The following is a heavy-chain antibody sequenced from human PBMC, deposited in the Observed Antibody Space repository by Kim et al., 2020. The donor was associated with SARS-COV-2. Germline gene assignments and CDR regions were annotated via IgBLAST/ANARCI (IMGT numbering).Heavy chain of an antibody. D-gene: IGHD3-10*01. CDR2: ISGSGGST. J-gene: IGHJ3*02. Sequence: GGSLRLSCAASGFTFSSYAMSWVRQAPGKGLEWVSAISGSGGSTYYADSVKGRFTISRDNSKNTLYLQMNSLRAEDTAVYYCAKDRGWAYGPGGGFDNCGQGTLVTVSS. CDR1: GFTFSSYA. CDR3: AKDRGWAYGPGGGFDN. V-gene: IGHV3-23*01.